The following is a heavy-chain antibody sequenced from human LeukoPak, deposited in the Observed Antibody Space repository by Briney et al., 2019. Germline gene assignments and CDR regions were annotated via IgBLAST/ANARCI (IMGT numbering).Heavy chain of an antibody. D-gene: IGHD6-25*01. J-gene: IGHJ3*02. CDR3: ATAEGRLRAKDAFDI. V-gene: IGHV1-24*01. CDR1: GYTLTELS. CDR2: FDPEDGET. Sequence: ASVKVSCKVSGYTLTELSMHWVRQAPGKGLGWMGGFDPEDGETIYAQKFQGRVTMTEDTSTDTAYMELSSLRSEDTAVYYCATAEGRLRAKDAFDIWGQGTMVTVSS.